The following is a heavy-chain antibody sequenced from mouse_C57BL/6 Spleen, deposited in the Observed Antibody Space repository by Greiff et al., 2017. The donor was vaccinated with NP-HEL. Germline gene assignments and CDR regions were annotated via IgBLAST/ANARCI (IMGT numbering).Heavy chain of an antibody. CDR2: IYPGDGDT. D-gene: IGHD2-1*01. Sequence: QVQLKQSGAELVKPGASVKISCKASGYAFSSYWMNWVKQRPGKGLEWIGQIYPGDGDTNYNGKFKGKATLTADKSSSTAYMQLSSLTSEDSAVYFCAREGEWYQFAYWGQGTLVTVSA. CDR3: AREGEWYQFAY. J-gene: IGHJ3*01. V-gene: IGHV1-80*01. CDR1: GYAFSSYW.